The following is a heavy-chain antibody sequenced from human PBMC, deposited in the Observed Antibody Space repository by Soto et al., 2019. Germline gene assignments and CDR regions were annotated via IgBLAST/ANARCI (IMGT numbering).Heavy chain of an antibody. Sequence: GGSLRLSCAASGFTFSSYSMNWVRQAPGKGLEWVSYISSSSSTIYYADSVKGRFTISRDNAKNSLYLQMNSLRAEDTAVYYCTTDRYYDFLTGYYNVDYFDYWGQGTLVTVSS. J-gene: IGHJ4*02. CDR1: GFTFSSYS. CDR3: TTDRYYDFLTGYYNVDYFDY. V-gene: IGHV3-48*01. CDR2: ISSSSSTI. D-gene: IGHD3-9*01.